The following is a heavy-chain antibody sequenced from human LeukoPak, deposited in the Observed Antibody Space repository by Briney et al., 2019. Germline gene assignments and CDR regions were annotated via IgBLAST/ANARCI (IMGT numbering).Heavy chain of an antibody. V-gene: IGHV4-34*01. Sequence: SETLSLTCAVYGGSFSGYYWSWIRQPPGKGLEWIGEINHSGSTNYNPSLKSRVTISVDPSKNQSSLKLSSVTAADTAVYYCARVYCSSTSCYSWFDPWGQGTLVTVSS. CDR1: GGSFSGYY. CDR3: ARVYCSSTSCYSWFDP. D-gene: IGHD2-2*01. CDR2: INHSGST. J-gene: IGHJ5*02.